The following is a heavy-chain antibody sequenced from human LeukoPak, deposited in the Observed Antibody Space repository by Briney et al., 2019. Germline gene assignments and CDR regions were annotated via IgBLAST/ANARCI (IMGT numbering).Heavy chain of an antibody. CDR1: GLSFNNYD. D-gene: IGHD1/OR15-1a*01. CDR3: ATWANNDKH. Sequence: GGSLRLSCAASGLSFNNYDTIRVRQAPGKGLEWVAFIRYDGSDKYFADSVKGRFNISRDSSKTTPYLHMNSLRTEETALYYCATWANNDKHWGQGTLVTVSS. CDR2: IRYDGSDK. J-gene: IGHJ1*01. V-gene: IGHV3-30*02.